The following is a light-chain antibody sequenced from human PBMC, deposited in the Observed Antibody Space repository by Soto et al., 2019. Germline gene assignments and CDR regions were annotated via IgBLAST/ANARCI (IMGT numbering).Light chain of an antibody. Sequence: QSALTQPASVSGSPGQSITISCTGTGSDVGGYNYVSWYQQHPGKAPKLMIYAVSDRPSGVSNRFSGSKSGNTASLTISGLQAEDEADYYCSSYTSSTTVVFGGGTKLTAL. V-gene: IGLV2-14*03. J-gene: IGLJ2*01. CDR2: AVS. CDR1: GSDVGGYNY. CDR3: SSYTSSTTVV.